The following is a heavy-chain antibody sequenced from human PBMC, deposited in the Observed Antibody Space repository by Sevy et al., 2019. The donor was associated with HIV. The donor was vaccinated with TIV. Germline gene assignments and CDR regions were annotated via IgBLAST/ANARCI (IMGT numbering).Heavy chain of an antibody. Sequence: SETRSLTCGVSGVSFSDYYWAWIRQSPGRGMGWIGEVSQSGSHNYNPSLRSRVIISPDTSKNRFSLELPSLTAADTAVYYCARGPLFSREYCGGSACPTIDYWGQGTLVTVSS. V-gene: IGHV4-34*01. CDR1: GVSFSDYY. CDR2: VSQSGSH. D-gene: IGHD2-21*01. CDR3: ARGPLFSREYCGGSACPTIDY. J-gene: IGHJ4*02.